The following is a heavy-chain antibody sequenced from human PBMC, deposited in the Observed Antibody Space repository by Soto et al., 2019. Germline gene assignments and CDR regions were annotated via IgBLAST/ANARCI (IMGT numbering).Heavy chain of an antibody. J-gene: IGHJ5*02. CDR3: ARWTPGLIRRWFDP. V-gene: IGHV1-69*06. CDR1: GGTFSSYD. Sequence: QVQLVQSGAEVKKPGSSVKVSCKASGGTFSSYDISWVRQAPGQGLEWMGGIIPIFGTANYAQKFQGRVKITADKATSTAYMELSSLRSEDTAVYYCARWTPGLIRRWFDPWGQGTLVTVSS. D-gene: IGHD3-22*01. CDR2: IIPIFGTA.